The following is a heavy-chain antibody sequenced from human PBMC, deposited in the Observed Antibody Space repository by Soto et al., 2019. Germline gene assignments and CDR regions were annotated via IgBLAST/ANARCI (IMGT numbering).Heavy chain of an antibody. CDR2: IYYSGST. CDR1: GGSSSRYY. Sequence: SETLSLTCTVSGGSSSRYYWSWIRQPPGKGLEWIGYIYYSGSTNYNPSLKSRVTISVDTSKNQFSLKLSPVTAADTAVYYCAREPTVTLFDYWGQGTLVTVSS. CDR3: AREPTVTLFDY. J-gene: IGHJ4*02. V-gene: IGHV4-59*01. D-gene: IGHD4-17*01.